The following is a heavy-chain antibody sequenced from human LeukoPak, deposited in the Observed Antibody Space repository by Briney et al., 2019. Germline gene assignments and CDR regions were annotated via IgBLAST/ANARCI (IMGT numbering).Heavy chain of an antibody. CDR3: AKVLSVDGDYDLDY. CDR2: ISGSGGST. J-gene: IGHJ4*02. CDR1: GFTFSSYA. D-gene: IGHD4-17*01. Sequence: GGSLRLSCAASGFTFSSYAMSWVRQAPGKGLEWVSAISGSGGSTYYADSVKGRFTISRDNSKNTLYLQMNSLRAEDTAVYYCAKVLSVDGDYDLDYWGQGTLVTVSS. V-gene: IGHV3-23*01.